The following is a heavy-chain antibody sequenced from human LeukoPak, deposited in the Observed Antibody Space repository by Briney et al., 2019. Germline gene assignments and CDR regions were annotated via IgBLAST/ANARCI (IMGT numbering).Heavy chain of an antibody. CDR1: GYSISSGYY. CDR3: ASSGSYYPYYFDY. J-gene: IGHJ4*02. V-gene: IGHV4-38-2*01. CDR2: IYHSGST. D-gene: IGHD1-26*01. Sequence: SETLSLTCAVSGYSISSGYYWGWIRQPPGKGLGGIGSIYHSGSTYYTPSLKSRVTISVDTSKNQFSLKLNSVTAADTAVYYCASSGSYYPYYFDYWGQGTLVTVSS.